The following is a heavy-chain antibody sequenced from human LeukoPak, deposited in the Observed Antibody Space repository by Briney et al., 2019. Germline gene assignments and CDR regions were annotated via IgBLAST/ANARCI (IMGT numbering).Heavy chain of an antibody. D-gene: IGHD3-10*01. Sequence: SQTLSLTCTVSGYSISSGYYWGWIRQPPGKGLEWIGSIYHSGSTYYNTSLKSRVSISVDTPKNQFSLKLSSVTAADTAVYYCARGGVWFVLDAFDIWGQGTMVTVSS. CDR2: IYHSGST. V-gene: IGHV4-38-2*02. J-gene: IGHJ3*02. CDR3: ARGGVWFVLDAFDI. CDR1: GYSISSGYY.